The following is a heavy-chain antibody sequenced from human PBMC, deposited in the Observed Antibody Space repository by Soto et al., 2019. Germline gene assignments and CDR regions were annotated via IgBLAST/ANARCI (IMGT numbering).Heavy chain of an antibody. V-gene: IGHV4-59*01. CDR3: ARVQASHYGMDV. CDR1: GGSISSYY. CDR2: IYYSGST. Sequence: SETLSLTCTVSGGSISSYYWSWIRQPPGKGLEWIGYIYYSGSTNYNPSLKSRVTISVDTSKTQFSLKLSSVTAADTAVYYCARVQASHYGMDVWGQGTTVTVSS. J-gene: IGHJ6*02.